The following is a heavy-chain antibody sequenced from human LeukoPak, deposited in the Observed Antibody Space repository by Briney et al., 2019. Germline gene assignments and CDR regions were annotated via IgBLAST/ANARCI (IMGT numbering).Heavy chain of an antibody. J-gene: IGHJ5*02. CDR3: AKDDFDP. Sequence: PGGSLRLSCAASGFTFDDYAMHWVRQAPGKGLEWVSGISWNSGSIGYADSVKGRFTISRDNAKNSPYLQMNSLRAEDTALYYCAKDDFDPWGQGTLVTVSS. V-gene: IGHV3-9*01. CDR1: GFTFDDYA. CDR2: ISWNSGSI.